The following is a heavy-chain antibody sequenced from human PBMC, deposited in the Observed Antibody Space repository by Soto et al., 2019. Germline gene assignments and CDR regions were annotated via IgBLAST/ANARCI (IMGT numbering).Heavy chain of an antibody. CDR2: INHSGST. Sequence: QVQLQQWGAGLLKPSATLSLTCAVYGGSFSGYYWSWIRQPPGKGLEWIGEINHSGSTNYNPSLKSRVTISVDTSKNQFSLKLSSVTAADTAVYYCARGDGGVVAATRGFDYWGQGTLVTVSS. J-gene: IGHJ4*02. D-gene: IGHD2-15*01. CDR3: ARGDGGVVAATRGFDY. V-gene: IGHV4-34*01. CDR1: GGSFSGYY.